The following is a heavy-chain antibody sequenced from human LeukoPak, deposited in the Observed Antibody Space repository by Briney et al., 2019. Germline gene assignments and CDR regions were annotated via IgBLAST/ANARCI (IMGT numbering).Heavy chain of an antibody. D-gene: IGHD6-6*01. CDR3: ARDRQLAPFDY. V-gene: IGHV3-33*01. CDR2: IWYDGSNK. CDR1: GFTFSSYG. J-gene: IGHJ4*02. Sequence: PGRSLRLSCAASGFTFSSYGMHWVRQAPGKGLGWVAVIWYDGSNKYYADSVKGRFTISRDNSKNTLYLQMNRLRAEDTAVYYCARDRQLAPFDYWGQGTLVTVSS.